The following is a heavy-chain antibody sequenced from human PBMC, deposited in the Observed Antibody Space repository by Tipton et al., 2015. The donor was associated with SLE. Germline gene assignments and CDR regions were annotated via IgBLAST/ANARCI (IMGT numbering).Heavy chain of an antibody. CDR1: GGSFSGYY. V-gene: IGHV4-34*01. J-gene: IGHJ4*02. Sequence: LRLSCAVYGGSFSGYYWSWIRQPPGKGLEWIGEVNHSGSTNYNPSLKSRATISIDTSKNQFSLKLSSMTAADTAVYFCARRISAALDYWGQGTLVTVSS. CDR2: VNHSGST. D-gene: IGHD6-13*01. CDR3: ARRISAALDY.